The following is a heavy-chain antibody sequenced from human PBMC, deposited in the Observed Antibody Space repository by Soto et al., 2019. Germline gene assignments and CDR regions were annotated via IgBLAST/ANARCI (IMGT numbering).Heavy chain of an antibody. V-gene: IGHV1-46*03. D-gene: IGHD2-21*02. CDR1: GNTFSNYY. Sequence: QVQLVKSGAEVKKPGASVKVSCKASGNTFSNYYIHWVRQAPGQGLEWMVTINPSGGHTTYAQKFLGRVTMTRDTSTSTLYMELTSLRSEHTAVYYCARGGHVVVVTAAFDYWGQGTLITVSP. CDR3: ARGGHVVVVTAAFDY. CDR2: INPSGGHT. J-gene: IGHJ4*02.